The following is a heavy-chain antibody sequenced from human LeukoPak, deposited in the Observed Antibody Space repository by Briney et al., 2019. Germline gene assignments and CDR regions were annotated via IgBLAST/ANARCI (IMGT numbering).Heavy chain of an antibody. CDR3: AKSDWFDP. CDR1: GFTLGTWW. Sequence: PGGPLRHSCAASGFTLGTWWMHWVRQAPGKGLVGFSRLNGDGSNPTYADAVKGRFTISRDNAKNTVYLQMNSLRYEDTAVYYCAKSDWFDPWGQGTLVTVSS. V-gene: IGHV3-74*01. J-gene: IGHJ5*02. CDR2: LNGDGSNP.